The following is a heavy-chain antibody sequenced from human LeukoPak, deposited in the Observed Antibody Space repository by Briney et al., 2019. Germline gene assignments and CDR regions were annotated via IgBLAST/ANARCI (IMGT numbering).Heavy chain of an antibody. Sequence: GGSLRLSCTGSGFRFGDYAMSWVRQAPGKGLEWVGFIKSKAYGGTTEYAASVKGRFTISRDDYKSIAYLQMNSLKTEDTAVYYCTRDYWFGDLFSFFDYWGQGTLVTVSS. J-gene: IGHJ4*02. CDR2: IKSKAYGGTT. D-gene: IGHD3-10*01. V-gene: IGHV3-49*04. CDR3: TRDYWFGDLFSFFDY. CDR1: GFRFGDYA.